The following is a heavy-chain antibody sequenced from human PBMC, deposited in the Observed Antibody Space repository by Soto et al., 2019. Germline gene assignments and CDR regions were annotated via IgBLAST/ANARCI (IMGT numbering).Heavy chain of an antibody. J-gene: IGHJ5*02. Sequence: QVQLVQSGDEVKEPGASVRVSCEASGYTFINFDISWVRQAAGQGLEWLGWMNPGSGQTGYASKVQGRVAMTRDASTGTSHLELSSLTSDDTAVYYCARMASAGTLNWFDPWGQGTLVIVSS. CDR2: MNPGSGQT. CDR3: ARMASAGTLNWFDP. CDR1: GYTFINFD. D-gene: IGHD6-13*01. V-gene: IGHV1-8*02.